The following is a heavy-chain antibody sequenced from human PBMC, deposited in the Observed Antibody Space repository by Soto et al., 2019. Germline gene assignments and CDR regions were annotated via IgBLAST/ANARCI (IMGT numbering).Heavy chain of an antibody. CDR2: IYYSGST. D-gene: IGHD3-16*02. V-gene: IGHV4-61*01. J-gene: IGHJ4*02. Sequence: PSETLSLTCTVSGGSVSSGSYYWSWIRQPPGKGLEWIGYIYYSGSTNYNPSLKSRVTISVDTSKNQFSLKLSSVTAADTAVYYCARATYDYVWGSYRYRMYYLDSWGQGTLVTVSS. CDR1: GGSVSSGSYY. CDR3: ARATYDYVWGSYRYRMYYLDS.